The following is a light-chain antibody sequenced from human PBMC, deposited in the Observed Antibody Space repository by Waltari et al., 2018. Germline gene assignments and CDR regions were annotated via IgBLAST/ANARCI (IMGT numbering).Light chain of an antibody. V-gene: IGKV1-5*03. Sequence: DIQMTQSPSTLSASIGDRVTITCRASQSITGWLDWYQHKPGKAPNLLIYVASALKSGVPSSFSGSRAGTEFTLTISSLQPDDFATYYCQQYHSYPYTFGQGTKVEI. CDR1: QSITGW. J-gene: IGKJ2*01. CDR2: VAS. CDR3: QQYHSYPYT.